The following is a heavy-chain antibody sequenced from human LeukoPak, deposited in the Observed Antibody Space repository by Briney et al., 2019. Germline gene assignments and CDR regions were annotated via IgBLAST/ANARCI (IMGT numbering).Heavy chain of an antibody. V-gene: IGHV3-7*01. CDR1: GFTFSSYW. CDR3: ARDYYYAVDV. J-gene: IGHJ6*02. CDR2: IKQDGSEK. Sequence: GGSLRLSCAASGFTFSSYWMSWVRQAPGKGLEWVANIKQDGSEKYYVDSVKGRFTISRDNAKSTVSLQMNSLRPEDTAVYYCARDYYYAVDVWGQGTTVTVSS.